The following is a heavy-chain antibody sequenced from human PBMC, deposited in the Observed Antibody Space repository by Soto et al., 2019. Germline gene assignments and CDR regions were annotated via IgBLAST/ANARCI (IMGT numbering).Heavy chain of an antibody. CDR2: ISSSSSYI. Sequence: GGSLRLSCAASGFTFSSYSMNWVRQAPGKGLEWVSSISSSSSYIYYADSVKGRFTISRDNAKNSLYLQMNSLRAEDTAVYYCXGEELVGRGYYYYGMDVWGQGTTVTVSS. V-gene: IGHV3-21*01. CDR1: GFTFSSYS. J-gene: IGHJ6*02. CDR3: XGEELVGRGYYYYGMDV. D-gene: IGHD6-6*01.